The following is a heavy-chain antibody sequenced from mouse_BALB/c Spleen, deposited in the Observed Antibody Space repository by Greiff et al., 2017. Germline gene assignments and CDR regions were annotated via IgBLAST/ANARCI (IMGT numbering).Heavy chain of an antibody. D-gene: IGHD2-14*01. J-gene: IGHJ4*01. CDR1: GFTFSDYY. CDR2: ISDGGSYT. CDR3: ARDYYRYDGAMDY. V-gene: IGHV5-4*02. Sequence: EVKLVESGGGLVKPGGSLKLSCAASGFTFSDYYMYWVRQTPEKRLEWVATISDGGSYTYYPDSVKGRFTISRDNAKNNLYLQMSSLKSEDTAMYYCARDYYRYDGAMDYWGQGTTLTVSS.